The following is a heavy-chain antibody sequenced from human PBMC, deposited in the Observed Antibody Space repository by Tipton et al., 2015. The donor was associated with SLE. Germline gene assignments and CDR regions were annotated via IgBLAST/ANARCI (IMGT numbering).Heavy chain of an antibody. Sequence: TLSLTCTVSGGSISSSSYYWGWIRQPPGKGLEWIGSIYYSGSTYYNPSLKSRVTISVDTSKNQFSLKLSSVTAADTAVYYCTIHEGYSSSAPDIWGQGTMVTVSS. CDR3: TIHEGYSSSAPDI. CDR1: GGSISSSSYY. CDR2: IYYSGST. D-gene: IGHD6-6*01. V-gene: IGHV4-39*07. J-gene: IGHJ3*02.